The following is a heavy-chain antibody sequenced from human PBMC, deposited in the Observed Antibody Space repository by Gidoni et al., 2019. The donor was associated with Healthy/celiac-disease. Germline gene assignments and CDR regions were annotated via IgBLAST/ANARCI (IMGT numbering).Heavy chain of an antibody. CDR3: ARGIAANAVDI. J-gene: IGHJ3*02. D-gene: IGHD6-13*01. Sequence: QVQLQESGPGLVKPSETLSLTCTVPGGSISSYYWSWIRQPPGKGLEWIGYIYYSGSPNYNPSLKSRVTISVDTSKNQFSLKLSSVTAADTAVYYCARGIAANAVDIWGQGTMVTVSS. CDR1: GGSISSYY. V-gene: IGHV4-59*01. CDR2: IYYSGSP.